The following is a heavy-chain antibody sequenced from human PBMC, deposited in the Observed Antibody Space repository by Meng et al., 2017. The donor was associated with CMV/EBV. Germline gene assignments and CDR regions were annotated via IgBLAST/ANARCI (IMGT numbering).Heavy chain of an antibody. CDR2: IKQDGSEK. CDR3: ARAHAYSYGSLYYFDY. CDR1: GFTFSSYW. J-gene: IGHJ4*02. Sequence: GFTFSSYWMSWVSQAPGKGLEWVANIKQDGSEKYYVDSVKGRFTISRDNAKNSLYLQMNSLRAEDTAVYYCARAHAYSYGSLYYFDYWGQGSLVTVSS. D-gene: IGHD5-18*01. V-gene: IGHV3-7*03.